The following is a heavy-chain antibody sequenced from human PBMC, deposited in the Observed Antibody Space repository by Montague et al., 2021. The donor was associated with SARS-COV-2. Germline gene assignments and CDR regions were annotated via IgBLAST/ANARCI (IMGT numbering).Heavy chain of an antibody. D-gene: IGHD2-2*01. V-gene: IGHV4-39*01. CDR2: IYYSGST. Sequence: SETLSLTCTVSGGSISSSSYYWGWIRQPPGKGLEWIGSIYYSGSTYYNPSLKSRVTISVDTSKNQFSLRLSSVTAADTAVYYCARQGDQLLLEYWFDPWGQGTLVTVCS. CDR1: GGSISSSSYY. J-gene: IGHJ5*02. CDR3: ARQGDQLLLEYWFDP.